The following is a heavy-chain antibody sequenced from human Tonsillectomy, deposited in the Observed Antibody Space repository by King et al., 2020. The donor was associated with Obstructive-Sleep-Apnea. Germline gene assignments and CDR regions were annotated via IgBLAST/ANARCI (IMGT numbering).Heavy chain of an antibody. Sequence: QLVQSGGGLVQPGGSLRLSCSASGFTFSGYAMHWVRQAPGKGLEYVSGISSNGGSTHYADSVKGRFTISRDNAKNTLYLQMRSLIAEDTALYYCVKGGPEGQQWLINSFDYWGQGTLVTVSS. CDR1: GFTFSGYA. CDR2: ISSNGGST. D-gene: IGHD6-19*01. V-gene: IGHV3-64D*06. J-gene: IGHJ4*02. CDR3: VKGGPEGQQWLINSFDY.